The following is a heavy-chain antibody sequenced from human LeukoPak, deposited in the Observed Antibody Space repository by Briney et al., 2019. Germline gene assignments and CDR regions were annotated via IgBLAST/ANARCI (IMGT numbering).Heavy chain of an antibody. CDR1: GFTFSSNG. J-gene: IGHJ6*02. CDR3: ARDRLNYYYYGMDV. V-gene: IGHV3-21*01. CDR2: ISTSSGYI. Sequence: GGSLRLSCAASGFTFSSNGMNWVRQAPGKGLEWVSSISTSSGYIYYADSVKGRFTVSRDNAKNSLYLQMNSLRAEDTAVYYYARDRLNYYYYGMDVWGQGTTVTVSS. D-gene: IGHD6-6*01.